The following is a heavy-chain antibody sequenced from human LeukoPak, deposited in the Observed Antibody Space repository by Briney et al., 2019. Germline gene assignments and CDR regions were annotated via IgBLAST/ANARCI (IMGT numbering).Heavy chain of an antibody. CDR3: ARDLGYCSSNSCPSPGFDI. V-gene: IGHV3-20*04. J-gene: IGHJ3*02. CDR1: GFTFDDYG. Sequence: AGGSLRLSCAASGFTFDDYGMSWVRQAPGKGLEWVSGINWNGGSTGYADSVKGRFTISRDNAKNSLYLQMNSLRAEDTALYYCARDLGYCSSNSCPSPGFDIWGQGTMVTVSS. CDR2: INWNGGST. D-gene: IGHD2-2*01.